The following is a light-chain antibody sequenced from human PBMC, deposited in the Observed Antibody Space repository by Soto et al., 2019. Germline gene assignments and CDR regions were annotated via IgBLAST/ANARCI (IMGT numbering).Light chain of an antibody. V-gene: IGKV1-9*01. J-gene: IGKJ2*01. CDR2: VAS. CDR3: QQLYSYPYT. Sequence: DIQLTQSPSFLSASVGDRVTITCRASQGISTYLAWYQQKSGKAPKLLIYVASTLQSGVPSRFSGSGSGTEFTVTISSLPPEDLAIYYCQQLYSYPYTFGQGTKLEI. CDR1: QGISTY.